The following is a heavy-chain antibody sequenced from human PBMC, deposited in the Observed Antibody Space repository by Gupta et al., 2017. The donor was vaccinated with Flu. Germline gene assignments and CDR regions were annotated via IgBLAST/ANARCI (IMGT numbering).Heavy chain of an antibody. Sequence: QAPGKGLEWVSYISSSSSTIYYADSVKCRFTITRDNAKNSLYLQMNSLRAEDTAVYYCARLRWGGYYYYGMDVWGQGTTVTVSS. CDR2: ISSSSSTI. D-gene: IGHD4-17*01. CDR3: ARLRWGGYYYYGMDV. J-gene: IGHJ6*02. V-gene: IGHV3-48*01.